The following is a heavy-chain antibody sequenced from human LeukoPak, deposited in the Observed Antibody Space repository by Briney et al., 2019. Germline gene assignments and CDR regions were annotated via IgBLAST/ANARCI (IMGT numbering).Heavy chain of an antibody. CDR1: GFTFNNYW. CDR3: VRDRNAAVAGVWLDP. J-gene: IGHJ5*02. CDR2: INSDGSTT. V-gene: IGHV3-74*01. Sequence: PGGSLRLSRAASGFTFNNYWMHWVRQAPGKGLVWVSRINSDGSTTSYADSVKGRFTISRDNVKNTLYLQMNSLRAEDTAVYYCVRDRNAAVAGVWLDPWGQGTLVTVSS. D-gene: IGHD6-19*01.